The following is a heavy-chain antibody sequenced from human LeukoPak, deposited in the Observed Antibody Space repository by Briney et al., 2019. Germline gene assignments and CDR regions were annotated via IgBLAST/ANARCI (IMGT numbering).Heavy chain of an antibody. V-gene: IGHV3-7*01. CDR1: EFTLSSYW. CDR3: ASGLGWLVDN. Sequence: GGSLRLSCAASEFTLSSYWMSWVRQAPGKGLEWVAHIKQDGSKKYYVDSVKGRFTISRDNAKNSLYLQMNSLRAEDTAVYYCASGLGWLVDNWGQGTLVTVSS. CDR2: IKQDGSKK. D-gene: IGHD6-19*01. J-gene: IGHJ4*02.